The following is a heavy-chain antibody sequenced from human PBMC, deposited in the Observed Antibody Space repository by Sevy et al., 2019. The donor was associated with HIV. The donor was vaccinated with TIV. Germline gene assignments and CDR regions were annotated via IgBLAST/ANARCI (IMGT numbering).Heavy chain of an antibody. D-gene: IGHD3-3*01. J-gene: IGHJ4*02. CDR2: ISSNGGST. CDR3: ARDRDFWSGYFDY. CDR1: GFTFSSYA. V-gene: IGHV3-64*01. Sequence: GGSLRLSCAASGFTFSSYAMHWVRQAPGKGLEYVSAISSNGGSTYYANPVKGRFTISRDNSKNTLYLQMGSLRAEDMAVYYCARDRDFWSGYFDYWGQGTLVTVSS.